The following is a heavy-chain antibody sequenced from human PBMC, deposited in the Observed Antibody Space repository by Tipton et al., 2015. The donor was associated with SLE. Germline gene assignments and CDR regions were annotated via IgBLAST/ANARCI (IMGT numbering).Heavy chain of an antibody. Sequence: TLSLTCTVSGGSISFYYWSWSRQPAGKGLEWIGRIYPTGNTNYNPSLNSRVTMSVDTSKNQFSLNLTSVTAADTAVYYCARDKSSHSKYILDYWGQGTLVTVSS. V-gene: IGHV4-4*07. CDR1: GGSISFYY. J-gene: IGHJ4*02. CDR2: IYPTGNT. CDR3: ARDKSSHSKYILDY. D-gene: IGHD3-3*02.